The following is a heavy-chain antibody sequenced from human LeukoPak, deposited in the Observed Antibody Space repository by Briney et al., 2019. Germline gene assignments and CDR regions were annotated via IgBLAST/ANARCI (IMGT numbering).Heavy chain of an antibody. CDR2: IIPIFGTA. V-gene: IGHV1-69*13. Sequence: SVKVSCKASGGTFNNYTITWVRQAPGQGLEWMGGIIPIFGTANNAQKFQGRVTITADESTSTAYMELSSLRSEDTAVYYCARSSGYYFHDAFDIWGQGTMVTVSS. CDR3: ARSSGYYFHDAFDI. CDR1: GGTFNNYT. J-gene: IGHJ3*02. D-gene: IGHD3-22*01.